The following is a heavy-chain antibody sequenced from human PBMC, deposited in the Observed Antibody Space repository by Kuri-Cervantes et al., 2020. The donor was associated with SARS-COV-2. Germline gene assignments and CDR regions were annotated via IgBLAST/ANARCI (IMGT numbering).Heavy chain of an antibody. J-gene: IGHJ4*02. Sequence: GESLKISCAAPGFTFSSYAMHWVRQAPGKGLELVAVVSYDGSNKYYADSVKGRFTISRDNSKNTLYLQMNSLRAEDTAVYYCARLHDPPYYDFWSGSDFDYWGQGTLVTVSS. CDR3: ARLHDPPYYDFWSGSDFDY. D-gene: IGHD3-3*01. V-gene: IGHV3-30-3*01. CDR2: VSYDGSNK. CDR1: GFTFSSYA.